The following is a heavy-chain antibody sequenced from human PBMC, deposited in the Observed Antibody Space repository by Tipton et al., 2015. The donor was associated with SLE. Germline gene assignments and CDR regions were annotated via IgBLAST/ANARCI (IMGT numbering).Heavy chain of an antibody. CDR1: GFTFNNYW. D-gene: IGHD1-26*01. Sequence: SLRLSCAASGFTFNNYWMHWLRQAPGKGLVWVSRINSDGSDTRYADFVKGRFSISRDNAKNSLYLHMNSLRAEDTASYYCTKEIRRVGAHLGSWFDPWGQGTLVTVAS. V-gene: IGHV3-74*01. CDR2: INSDGSDT. J-gene: IGHJ5*02. CDR3: TKEIRRVGAHLGSWFDP.